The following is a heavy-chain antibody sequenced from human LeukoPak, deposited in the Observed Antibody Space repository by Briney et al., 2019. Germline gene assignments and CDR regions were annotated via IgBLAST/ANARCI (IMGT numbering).Heavy chain of an antibody. CDR2: ISYSGTT. D-gene: IGHD5-24*01. CDR1: NYYVNSGFH. V-gene: IGHV4-38-2*02. CDR3: ARHRMKRKEMATIFGWGKGKYYYYYMDV. Sequence: SETLSLTCTVSNYYVNSGFHWGWIRQSPEKGLEWIGSISYSGTTYYSPSLKSRVTISADMSKNQFSLQLSSVTAADTAVYYCARHRMKRKEMATIFGWGKGKYYYYYMDVWGKGTTVTISS. J-gene: IGHJ6*03.